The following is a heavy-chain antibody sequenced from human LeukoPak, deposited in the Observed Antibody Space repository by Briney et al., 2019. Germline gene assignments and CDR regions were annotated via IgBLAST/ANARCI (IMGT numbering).Heavy chain of an antibody. V-gene: IGHV4-59*12. CDR2: IYHSGST. Sequence: SETLSLTCTVSGGSISSYYWSWIRQPPGKGLEWIGYIYHSGSTYYNPSLKSRVTISVDRSKNQFSLKLSSVTAADTAVYYCASPYYDFWSGYRFDYWGQGTLVTVSS. D-gene: IGHD3-3*01. CDR1: GGSISSYY. CDR3: ASPYYDFWSGYRFDY. J-gene: IGHJ4*02.